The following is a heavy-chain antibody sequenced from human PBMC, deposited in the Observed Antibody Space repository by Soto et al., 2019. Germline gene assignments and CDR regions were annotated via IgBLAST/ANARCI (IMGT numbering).Heavy chain of an antibody. CDR3: AKSDRFQVSGPYHFDY. CDR2: IRGDGRTT. D-gene: IGHD6-19*01. Sequence: EVRLLESGGGLVQPGGSLRLSCAGSGFTFSNFAMSWVRQAPGKGLEWVSSIRGDGRTTYYADSVKGRFTISRDNSQNTLYLQVNSRRGEDTAIYYCAKSDRFQVSGPYHFDYWGQGALVSVSS. CDR1: GFTFSNFA. J-gene: IGHJ4*02. V-gene: IGHV3-23*01.